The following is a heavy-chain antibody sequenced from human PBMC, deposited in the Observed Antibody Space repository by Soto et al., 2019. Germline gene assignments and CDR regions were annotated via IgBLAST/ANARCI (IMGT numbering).Heavy chain of an antibody. V-gene: IGHV3-30*18. Sequence: GGSLRLSCAASGFTFIIYGMHWVRQAPGKGLEWVAVISYDGSNKYYADSVKGRFTISRDNSKNTLYLQMNSLRAEDTAVYYCAKGLNSPEIWGQGTLVTVSS. CDR3: AKGLNSPEI. J-gene: IGHJ4*02. D-gene: IGHD5-18*01. CDR1: GFTFIIYG. CDR2: ISYDGSNK.